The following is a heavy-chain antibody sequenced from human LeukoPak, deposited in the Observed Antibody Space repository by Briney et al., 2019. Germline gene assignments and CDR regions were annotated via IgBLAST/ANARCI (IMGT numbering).Heavy chain of an antibody. CDR1: GFTFSSYA. J-gene: IGHJ5*02. D-gene: IGHD3-10*01. CDR2: ISGSGSST. V-gene: IGHV3-23*01. Sequence: PGGSLGLSCAASGFTFSSYAMSWVRQAPGKGLEWVSAISGSGSSTYYADSVKGRFTISRDNSKSTLYLQMNSLRAEDTAIYYCAKDPGGGGSGSYYNHPIGFDPWGQGTLVTVSS. CDR3: AKDPGGGGSGSYYNHPIGFDP.